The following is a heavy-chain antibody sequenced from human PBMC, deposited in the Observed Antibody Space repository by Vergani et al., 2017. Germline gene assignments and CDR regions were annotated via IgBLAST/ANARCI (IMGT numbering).Heavy chain of an antibody. CDR2: IYYSGST. CDR3: ARHGDIVVVPAADANWFDP. Sequence: QLQLQESGPGLVKPSETLSLTYTVSGGSISSSSYYWGWIRQPPGKGLEWIGSIYYSGSTYYNPSLKSRVTISVDTSKNQFSLKLSSVTAADTAVYYCARHGDIVVVPAADANWFDPWGQGTLVTVSS. V-gene: IGHV4-39*01. CDR1: GGSISSSSYY. D-gene: IGHD2-2*01. J-gene: IGHJ5*02.